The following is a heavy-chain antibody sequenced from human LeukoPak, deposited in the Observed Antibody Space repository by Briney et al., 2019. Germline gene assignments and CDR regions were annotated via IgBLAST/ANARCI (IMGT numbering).Heavy chain of an antibody. Sequence: PGGSLRLSCAASGFTFSSYSMSWVRQAPGKGLEWVSTLSGSGGSTYYADSVKGRFTISRDNSKNTLYLQMNSLRAEDTAIYYCTKDHPYYYGSESSQGDVWGQGTTVTVSS. CDR3: TKDHPYYYGSESSQGDV. J-gene: IGHJ6*02. CDR2: LSGSGGST. CDR1: GFTFSSYS. D-gene: IGHD3-10*01. V-gene: IGHV3-23*01.